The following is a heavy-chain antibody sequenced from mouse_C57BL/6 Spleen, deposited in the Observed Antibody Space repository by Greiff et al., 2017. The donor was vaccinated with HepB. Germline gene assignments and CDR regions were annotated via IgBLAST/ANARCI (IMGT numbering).Heavy chain of an antibody. CDR2: IHPNSGST. CDR3: ASRGLLGEFAY. Sequence: QVQLKQPGAELVKPGASVKLSCKASGYTFTSYWMHWVKQRPGQGLEWIGMIHPNSGSTNYNEKFKSKATLTVDKSSSTAYMQLSSLTSEDSAVYYCASRGLLGEFAYWGQGTLVTVSA. J-gene: IGHJ3*01. CDR1: GYTFTSYW. D-gene: IGHD2-3*01. V-gene: IGHV1-64*01.